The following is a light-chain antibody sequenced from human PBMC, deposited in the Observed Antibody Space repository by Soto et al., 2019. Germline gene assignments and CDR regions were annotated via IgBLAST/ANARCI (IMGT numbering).Light chain of an antibody. CDR1: SSDVGGYNY. CDR2: EVS. J-gene: IGLJ2*01. V-gene: IGLV2-8*01. Sequence: QSALTQPPSASGSPGQSVTISCTGTSSDVGGYNYVSWYQQHPGKAPKLIIYEVSKRPSGVPDRFSGSKSGTTASLTVSGLQDEDEADYCCSSYGGSSPVVFGGGTKLTVL. CDR3: SSYGGSSPVV.